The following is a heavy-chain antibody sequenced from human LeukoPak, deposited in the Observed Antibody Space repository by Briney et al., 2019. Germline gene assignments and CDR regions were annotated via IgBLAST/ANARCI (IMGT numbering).Heavy chain of an antibody. Sequence: PSETLSLTCAVYGGSFSGYYWGCIRHPPRKGMEWIGEINYSGSNNYNPSLKSRVTISVDTSKNQFSLKLSSVTAADTAVYYCARGLYSSSWSANWFDPWGQGTLVTVSS. CDR1: GGSFSGYY. CDR3: ARGLYSSSWSANWFDP. D-gene: IGHD6-13*01. CDR2: INYSGSN. J-gene: IGHJ5*02. V-gene: IGHV4-34*01.